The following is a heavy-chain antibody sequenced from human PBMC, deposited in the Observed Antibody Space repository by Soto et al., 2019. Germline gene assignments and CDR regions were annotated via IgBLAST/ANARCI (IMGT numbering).Heavy chain of an antibody. J-gene: IGHJ6*02. CDR1: GGTFSSYP. Sequence: QVQLVQSGAEVKKPGSSVKVSCEASGGTFSSYPINWVPQAPGQGLEWMGGIIPFFGTSNYAQKFQGRVTITADDSTSTAYMELRSLRSEDTAVYYCARVGHITNYGMAVWGQGTTVTVSS. D-gene: IGHD1-26*01. CDR2: IIPFFGTS. V-gene: IGHV1-69*01. CDR3: ARVGHITNYGMAV.